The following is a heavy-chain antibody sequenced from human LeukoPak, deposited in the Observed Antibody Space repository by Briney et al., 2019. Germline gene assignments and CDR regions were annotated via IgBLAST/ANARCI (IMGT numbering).Heavy chain of an antibody. V-gene: IGHV4-34*01. CDR1: GGSFSGYY. D-gene: IGHD3-10*01. Sequence: SETLSLTCAVYGGSFSGYYWSWIRQPPGKGLEWIGEINHSGSTNYNPSLKSRVTISVDTSKNQFSLKLSSVTAADTAVYYCARCVKYYYGSGSYPLDYWGQGTLVTVSS. J-gene: IGHJ4*02. CDR2: INHSGST. CDR3: ARCVKYYYGSGSYPLDY.